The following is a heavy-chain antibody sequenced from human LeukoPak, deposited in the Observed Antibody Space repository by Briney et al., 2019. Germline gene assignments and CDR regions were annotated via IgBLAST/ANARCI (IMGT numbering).Heavy chain of an antibody. CDR2: IYPGDSDT. J-gene: IGHJ4*02. CDR1: GSSFTSYW. D-gene: IGHD2-2*01. Sequence: GESLQISCKGSGSSFTSYWIGWVRQLPGKGLGWMGIIYPGDSDTRYSPSFQGQVTISADKSISTAYLQWSSLKASATAIYYYAWARNRTSCSIDYWGQGTLVTVSS. V-gene: IGHV5-51*01. CDR3: AWARNRTSCSIDY.